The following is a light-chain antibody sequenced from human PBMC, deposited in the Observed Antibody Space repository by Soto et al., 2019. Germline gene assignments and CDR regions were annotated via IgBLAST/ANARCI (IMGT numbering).Light chain of an antibody. CDR1: QSVSNN. CDR3: QQYNNCPPWT. J-gene: IGKJ1*01. V-gene: IGKV3-15*01. Sequence: ILMTQSPATLSVSPGERATLSCRASQSVSNNLAWYQQKPGQAPRLLIYDASTRATGIPPRFSGSGSGTAFTLTTSGLQPEDFAVYYCQQYNNCPPWTFGQGTKVEIK. CDR2: DAS.